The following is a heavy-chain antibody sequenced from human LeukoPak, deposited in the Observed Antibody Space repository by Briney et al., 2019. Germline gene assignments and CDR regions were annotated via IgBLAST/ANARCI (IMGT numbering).Heavy chain of an antibody. CDR3: ALAGYYDILTGYYYYYYGMDV. CDR1: GFTFSCYS. V-gene: IGHV3-21*01. J-gene: IGHJ6*02. D-gene: IGHD3-9*01. Sequence: GGYLRLSCAASGFTFSCYSINWVRQAPGKGLEWVSSISSSSSYIYYEDSVKVRFTISRDNAKNSLYLQMNSLRAEDTAVYYCALAGYYDILTGYYYYYYGMDVWGQGTTVTVSS. CDR2: ISSSSSYI.